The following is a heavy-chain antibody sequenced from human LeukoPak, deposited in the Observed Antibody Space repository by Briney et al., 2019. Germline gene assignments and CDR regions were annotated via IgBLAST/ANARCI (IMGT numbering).Heavy chain of an antibody. V-gene: IGHV4-59*01. D-gene: IGHD6-13*01. CDR3: ASVIAAAGRFYFDY. CDR1: GGSISSYY. J-gene: IGHJ4*02. CDR2: TYYSGST. Sequence: PSETLSLTCTVSGGSISSYYWTWIRQPPGKGLEWIGYTYYSGSTNYNPSLKSRVTISVDTSKNQFSLKLSSVTAADTAVYYCASVIAAAGRFYFDYWRQGALVTVSS.